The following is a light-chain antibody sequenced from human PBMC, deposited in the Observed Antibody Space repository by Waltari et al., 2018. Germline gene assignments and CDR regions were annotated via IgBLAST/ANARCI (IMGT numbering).Light chain of an antibody. CDR1: SGDGGDYNH. CDR3: SSYTSSGTYV. J-gene: IGLJ1*01. Sequence: QSALTQPASVSGSPGQSITISCTGISGDGGDYNHVSWYQQPPGKAPKLMIYGVNNRPSGSSKRFSGSKSGNTASLTISGLQAEDEADYYCSSYTSSGTYVFGVGTKVTVL. CDR2: GVN. V-gene: IGLV2-14*01.